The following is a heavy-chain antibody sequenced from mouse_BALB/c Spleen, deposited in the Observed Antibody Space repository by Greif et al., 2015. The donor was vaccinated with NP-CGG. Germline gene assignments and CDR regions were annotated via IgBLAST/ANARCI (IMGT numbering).Heavy chain of an antibody. J-gene: IGHJ3*01. V-gene: IGHV1-69*02. CDR3: TRGRTEGFAY. CDR2: IYPSDSYT. Sequence: VQLQQSGAELVRPGASVKLSCKASGYTFTSYWINWVKQRPGQGLEWIGNIYPSDSYTNYNQKFKDKATLTVDKSSSTAYMQLSSPTSEDSAVYYCTRGRTEGFAYWGQGTLVTVSA. CDR1: GYTFTSYW.